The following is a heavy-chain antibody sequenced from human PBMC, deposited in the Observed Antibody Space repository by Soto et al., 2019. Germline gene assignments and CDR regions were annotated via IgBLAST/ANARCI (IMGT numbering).Heavy chain of an antibody. CDR2: ISGSGGST. CDR3: AKLPTVTEYYFDY. Sequence: EVQLLESGGGLVQPGGSLRLSCAASGFTFSSYAMSWVRQALGKGLEWVSAISGSGGSTYYADSVKGRFTISRDNSKNTLYLQMNSLRAEDTAVYYCAKLPTVTEYYFDYWGQGTLVTVSS. V-gene: IGHV3-23*01. CDR1: GFTFSSYA. J-gene: IGHJ4*02. D-gene: IGHD4-17*01.